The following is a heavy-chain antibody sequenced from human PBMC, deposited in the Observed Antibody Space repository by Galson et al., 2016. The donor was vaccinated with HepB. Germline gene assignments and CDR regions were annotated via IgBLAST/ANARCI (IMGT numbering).Heavy chain of an antibody. V-gene: IGHV3-30*04. J-gene: IGHJ4*02. D-gene: IGHD5-18*01. CDR2: ISFDESTQ. CDR3: ARTRGMVRSPYGIDY. CDR1: GFTFSSF. Sequence: SLRLSCAASGFTFSSFHWVRQAPGKGLEWVAAISFDESTQYYADSVKGRFTISRDNSKITLHLQMTPLRPEDTAVYYCARTRGMVRSPYGIDYWGQGTLVTVSS.